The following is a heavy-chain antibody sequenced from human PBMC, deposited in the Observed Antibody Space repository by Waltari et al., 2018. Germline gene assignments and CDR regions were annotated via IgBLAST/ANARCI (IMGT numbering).Heavy chain of an antibody. D-gene: IGHD1-26*01. V-gene: IGHV1-69*02. CDR3: ARGWSGSYDAFDI. J-gene: IGHJ3*02. CDR1: GGTFSSYT. Sequence: QVQLVQSGAEVKKPGSSVKVSCKASGGTFSSYTISWVRQAPGQGLEWMGRIIPILGIANSAQKFQGRVTITADKSTSTAYMELSSLRSEDTAVYYCARGWSGSYDAFDIWGQGTMVTVSS. CDR2: IIPILGIA.